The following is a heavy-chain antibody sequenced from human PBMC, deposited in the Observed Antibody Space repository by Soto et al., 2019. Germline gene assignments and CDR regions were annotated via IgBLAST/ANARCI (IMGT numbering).Heavy chain of an antibody. D-gene: IGHD3-10*01. CDR2: IVVGSGNT. CDR1: GFTFTSSA. CDR3: AAGWLVRGVRDYYYGMDV. V-gene: IGHV1-58*01. J-gene: IGHJ6*02. Sequence: ASVKVSCKASGFTFTSSAVQWVRQARGQRLEWIGWIVVGSGNTNYAQKFQERVTITRDMSTSTAYMELSSLRSEDTAVYYCAAGWLVRGVRDYYYGMDVWGQGTTVTVSS.